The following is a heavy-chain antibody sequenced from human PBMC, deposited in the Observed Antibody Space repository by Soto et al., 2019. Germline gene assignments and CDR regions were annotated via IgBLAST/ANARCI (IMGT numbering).Heavy chain of an antibody. J-gene: IGHJ4*02. V-gene: IGHV3-15*07. Sequence: GSLRLSCAAFGFTFNTAWMSWVRQAPVKGLEWVGRIKSKNDGETTDYAAPVKGRFFISRDDSENTLYLQMNSLKTEDTAMYYCATDVPSQGRGEFDYWGQGVLVTVS. CDR2: IKSKNDGETT. CDR3: ATDVPSQGRGEFDY. CDR1: GFTFNTAW.